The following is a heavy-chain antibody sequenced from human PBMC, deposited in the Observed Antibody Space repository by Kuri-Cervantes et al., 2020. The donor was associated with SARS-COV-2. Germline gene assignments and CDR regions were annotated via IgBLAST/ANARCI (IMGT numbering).Heavy chain of an antibody. D-gene: IGHD3-3*01. CDR3: ARGLSKRITIFGVVITGIYYGMDV. CDR1: GGSFSGYY. V-gene: IGHV4-34*01. Sequence: SETLSLTCPLDGGSFSGYYWSWIRQPPGKGLEWIGEIKHSGHNNYNPSLKSRVTISVDTSKNQPSLKLSSVTAADTAVYYCARGLSKRITIFGVVITGIYYGMDVWGQGTTVTVSS. CDR2: IKHSGHN. J-gene: IGHJ6*02.